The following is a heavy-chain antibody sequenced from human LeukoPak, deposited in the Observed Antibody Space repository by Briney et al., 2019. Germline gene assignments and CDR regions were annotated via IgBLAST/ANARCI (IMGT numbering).Heavy chain of an antibody. J-gene: IGHJ4*02. CDR2: ISGSGGST. D-gene: IGHD3-10*01. CDR3: AKDLVGFGEFLGFFDY. Sequence: GGSLRLSCAASGFTFDDYGMSWVRQAPGKGLEWVSAISGSGGSTYYADSVKGRFTISRDNSKNTLYLQMNSLRAEDTAVYYCAKDLVGFGEFLGFFDYWGQGTLVTVSS. V-gene: IGHV3-23*01. CDR1: GFTFDDYG.